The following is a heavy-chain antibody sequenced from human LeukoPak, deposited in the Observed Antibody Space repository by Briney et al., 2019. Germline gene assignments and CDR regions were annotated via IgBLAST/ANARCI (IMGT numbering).Heavy chain of an antibody. CDR2: IKGKSDGEAT. V-gene: IGHV3-15*01. CDR1: GFTFPNAW. J-gene: IGHJ4*02. CDR3: TTGQGGDILTGC. D-gene: IGHD3-9*01. Sequence: GGSLRLSCAASGFTFPNAWMHWVRQAPGKGLEWVGRIKGKSDGEATDYAAPVKGRFSISRDDSQYTLYLRMSSLKTEDTAVYYCTTGQGGDILTGCWGQGTLVTVSS.